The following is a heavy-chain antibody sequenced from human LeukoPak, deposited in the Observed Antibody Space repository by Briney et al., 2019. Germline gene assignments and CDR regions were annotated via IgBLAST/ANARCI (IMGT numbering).Heavy chain of an antibody. J-gene: IGHJ5*02. CDR3: ARIAAAGTVHWFDP. Sequence: GASVKVSCKASGYTFTSYDINWVRQATGQGLEWMGWMNPNSGNTGYAQKFQGRVTMTRDTSISTAYMELSRLRSDDTAVYYCARIAAAGTVHWFDPWGQGTLVTVSS. D-gene: IGHD6-13*01. CDR1: GYTFTSYD. V-gene: IGHV1-8*01. CDR2: MNPNSGNT.